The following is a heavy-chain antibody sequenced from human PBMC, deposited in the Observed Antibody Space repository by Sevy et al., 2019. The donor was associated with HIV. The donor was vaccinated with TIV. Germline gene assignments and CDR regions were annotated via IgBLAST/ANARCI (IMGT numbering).Heavy chain of an antibody. V-gene: IGHV3-48*01. CDR1: GFTFSSYS. CDR3: ARDPPRHTVRIVGATGIDY. CDR2: ISSSSSTI. D-gene: IGHD1-26*01. Sequence: GGSLRLSCAASGFTFSSYSMNWVRQAPGKGLEWVSYISSSSSTIYYADSVKGRFTISRDNAKNSLYLQMNSLRAEDTAVYYWARDPPRHTVRIVGATGIDYWGQGTLVTVSS. J-gene: IGHJ4*02.